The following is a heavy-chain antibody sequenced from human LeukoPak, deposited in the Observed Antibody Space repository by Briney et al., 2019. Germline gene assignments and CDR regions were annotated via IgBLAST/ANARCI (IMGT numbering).Heavy chain of an antibody. V-gene: IGHV3-49*03. Sequence: PGGSLRLSCTASGLTFGDYAMSWFRQAPGKGLEWVGFIRGKAYGGTTEYAASVKGRFTISRDDSKSIAYLQMNSLKTEDTAVYYCTRDYDFWSGYYYYYGMDVWGQGTTVTVSS. D-gene: IGHD3-3*01. CDR3: TRDYDFWSGYYYYYGMDV. CDR2: IRGKAYGGTT. J-gene: IGHJ6*02. CDR1: GLTFGDYA.